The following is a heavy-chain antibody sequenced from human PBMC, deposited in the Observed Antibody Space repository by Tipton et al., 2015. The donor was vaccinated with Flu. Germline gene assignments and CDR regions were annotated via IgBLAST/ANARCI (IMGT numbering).Heavy chain of an antibody. Sequence: LRLSCAVSGGSISSGGYSWSWIRQPPGKGLEWIGYIYHSGSTYYNPSLKSRVIISVDRSKNQFPLKLSSVTAADTAVYYCARLDYYDSSGYSLWAFDIWGQGTMVTVSS. J-gene: IGHJ3*02. CDR2: IYHSGST. D-gene: IGHD3-22*01. V-gene: IGHV4-30-2*01. CDR3: ARLDYYDSSGYSLWAFDI. CDR1: GGSISSGGYS.